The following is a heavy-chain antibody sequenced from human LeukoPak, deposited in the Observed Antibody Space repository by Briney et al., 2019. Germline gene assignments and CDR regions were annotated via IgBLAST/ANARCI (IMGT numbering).Heavy chain of an antibody. CDR3: ARVAGEPRDC. Sequence: GGSLRLSCAASGFTFSSYTMNWVRPAPGKRLEWVSSIGSGSGFTFSADSVKGRFTISRDNAKNSLYLQMNSLRVEDTAVYYCARVAGEPRDCWGQGTLVTVSS. V-gene: IGHV3-21*01. CDR1: GFTFSSYT. J-gene: IGHJ4*02. D-gene: IGHD3-10*01. CDR2: IGSGSGFT.